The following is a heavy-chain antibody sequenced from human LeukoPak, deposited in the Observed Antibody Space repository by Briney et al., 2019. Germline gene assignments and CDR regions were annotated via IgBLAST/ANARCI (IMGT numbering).Heavy chain of an antibody. V-gene: IGHV5-51*01. J-gene: IGHJ4*02. D-gene: IGHD6-6*01. CDR2: IFPGDSDT. CDR1: GHSFTTYW. CDR3: ARLSGGSSSPFDY. Sequence: GESLKISCKGSGHSFTTYWIGWVRQMPGKGLQWMGIIFPGDSDTVHSPSFQGQVTISADKSISTAYLQWSSLKASDTAMYYCARLSGGSSSPFDYWGQGTLVTVSS.